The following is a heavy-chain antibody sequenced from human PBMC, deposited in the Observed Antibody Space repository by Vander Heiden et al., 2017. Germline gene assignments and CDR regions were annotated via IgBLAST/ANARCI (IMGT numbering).Heavy chain of an antibody. V-gene: IGHV3-13*01. D-gene: IGHD5-12*01. Sequence: EVQLVESGGGLVQPGGSLRLSCAASGFTFSVYDMHWVRQITGKGPEWVAVITAAGNTDFAGSVKGRFTISRENAKNSLYLQMNDLRVGDTAVYYCVRKTRDIVTSGWAYGMDVWGQGTAVTVS. CDR2: ITAAGNT. CDR3: VRKTRDIVTSGWAYGMDV. CDR1: GFTFSVYD. J-gene: IGHJ6*02.